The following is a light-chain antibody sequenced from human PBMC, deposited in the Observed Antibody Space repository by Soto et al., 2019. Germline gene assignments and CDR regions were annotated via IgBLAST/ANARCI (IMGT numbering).Light chain of an antibody. J-gene: IGKJ1*01. CDR2: GAS. CDR3: LQYGRPRT. CDR1: QSGSNNF. V-gene: IGKV3-20*01. Sequence: KRSPGTVSRRTGEGATRSCRASQSGSNNFLACYQQKPGQAPRLPIYGASNRATGIPDRFSGSGSGTDFTLTIRRLAPEDFALYYGLQYGRPRTFGQGTKV.